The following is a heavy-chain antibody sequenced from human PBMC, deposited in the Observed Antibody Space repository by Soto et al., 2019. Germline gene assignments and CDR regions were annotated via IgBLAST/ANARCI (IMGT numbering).Heavy chain of an antibody. D-gene: IGHD7-27*01. V-gene: IGHV1-18*01. J-gene: IGHJ4*02. Sequence: QVQLVHSGAEVKKPGASVKVSGKASGYTFTSYGISGARQAPGQGLEWMGWISACNGNTNYAQKLQVRGTMTTDSSKSTAYMELRRMRTEDTDVYYGAIRTTRETDWGWGQGTLVTVSS. CDR3: AIRTTRETDWG. CDR1: GYTFTSYG. CDR2: ISACNGNT.